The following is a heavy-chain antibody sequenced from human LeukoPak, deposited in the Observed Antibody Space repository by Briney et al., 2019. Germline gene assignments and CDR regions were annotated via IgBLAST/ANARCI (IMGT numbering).Heavy chain of an antibody. J-gene: IGHJ6*03. D-gene: IGHD5-24*01. Sequence: GASVKVSCKASGYTFTSYYMHWVRQAPGQGLEWMGIINPSGGSTSYAQKFQGRVTMTRDMSTSTVYMELSSLRSEDTAVYYCARSGRVEMATIFAYYYYYMDVWGKGTTVTISS. CDR3: ARSGRVEMATIFAYYYYYMDV. CDR1: GYTFTSYY. CDR2: INPSGGST. V-gene: IGHV1-46*01.